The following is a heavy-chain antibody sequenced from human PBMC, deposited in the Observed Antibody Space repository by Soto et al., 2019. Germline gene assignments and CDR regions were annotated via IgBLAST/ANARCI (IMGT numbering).Heavy chain of an antibody. CDR1: GASITYSSYY. V-gene: IGHV4-39*01. J-gene: IGHJ6*03. D-gene: IGHD3-9*01. CDR3: ASKSYDILPGYPAYYYRDA. Sequence: SETLSLTCTVSGASITYSSYYWAWVRQPPGKGLEWIGYVYYSGSTYYNPSLKSRLMISLDTSKNQFSLSLTSVTAADTAVYYCASKSYDILPGYPAYYYRDAGGKGTRFTFPS. CDR2: VYYSGST.